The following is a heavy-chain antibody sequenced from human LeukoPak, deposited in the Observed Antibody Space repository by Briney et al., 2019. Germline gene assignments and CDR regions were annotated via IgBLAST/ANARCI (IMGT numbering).Heavy chain of an antibody. D-gene: IGHD3-22*01. CDR3: ARENYYDSSGYIDY. CDR2: IYTSGST. V-gene: IGHV4-4*07. CDR1: GGSISSYY. Sequence: PSETLSLTCTVSGGSISSYYWSWIRQPAGKGLEWIGRIYTSGSTNYNPSLKSRVTISVDTSKNQFSLKLSSVTAADTAVYYCARENYYDSSGYIDYWGQGTLVTVSS. J-gene: IGHJ4*02.